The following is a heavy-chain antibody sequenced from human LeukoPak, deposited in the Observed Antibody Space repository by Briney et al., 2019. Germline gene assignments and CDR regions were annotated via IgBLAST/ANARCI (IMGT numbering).Heavy chain of an antibody. CDR1: GFSLSTSGVG. D-gene: IGHD5-18*01. V-gene: IGHV2-5*02. J-gene: IGHJ3*02. Sequence: SGPTLVEPTQTLTLTCTFSGFSLSTSGVGVGWIRQPPGKALEWLALIYWDDDKRYSPSLKSRLTITKDTSKNQVVLTMTNMGPVDTATYYCARPKGYSYGGYAFDIWGQGTMVTVSS. CDR2: IYWDDDK. CDR3: ARPKGYSYGGYAFDI.